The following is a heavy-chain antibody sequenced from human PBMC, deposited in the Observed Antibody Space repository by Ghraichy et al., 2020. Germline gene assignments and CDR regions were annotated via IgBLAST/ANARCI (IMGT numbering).Heavy chain of an antibody. CDR3: ARAANDHDAFDI. CDR1: GFAVSSNY. J-gene: IGHJ3*02. Sequence: GGSLRLSCAASGFAVSSNYMSWVRQTPGKGLEWVSVIYSGGSTYYADSVKGRFTISRDNSKNTLYLQMNSLRAEDTAVYYCARAANDHDAFDIWGQGTMVTVSS. D-gene: IGHD1-1*01. V-gene: IGHV3-53*01. CDR2: IYSGGST.